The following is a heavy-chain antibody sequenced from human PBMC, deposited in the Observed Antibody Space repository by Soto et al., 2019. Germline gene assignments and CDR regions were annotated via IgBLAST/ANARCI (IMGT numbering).Heavy chain of an antibody. CDR1: GYTFTSYG. CDR3: ARDGLMELGVRDYYYYYGMDV. CDR2: ISAYNGNT. Sequence: ASVKVSCKASGYTFTSYGISWVRQATGQGLEWMGWISAYNGNTNYAQKLQGRVTMTTDTSTSTAYMELRSLRSDDTAVYYCARDGLMELGVRDYYYYYGMDVWGQGTTVTVSS. V-gene: IGHV1-18*04. D-gene: IGHD1-26*01. J-gene: IGHJ6*02.